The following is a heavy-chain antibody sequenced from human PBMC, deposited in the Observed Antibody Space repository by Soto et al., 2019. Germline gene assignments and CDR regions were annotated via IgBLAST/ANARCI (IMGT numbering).Heavy chain of an antibody. Sequence: GSSVQVSCEASGSTFSSYAISWVRQAPGQGLEWTGGIIPIFGSANYAQKFQARVTITADESTSTAYMELSSLRSEDTAVYYCARDYGGNSDWGEGTRVTVCS. CDR3: ARDYGGNSD. D-gene: IGHD4-17*01. CDR1: GSTFSSYA. V-gene: IGHV1-69*13. CDR2: IIPIFGSA. J-gene: IGHJ1*01.